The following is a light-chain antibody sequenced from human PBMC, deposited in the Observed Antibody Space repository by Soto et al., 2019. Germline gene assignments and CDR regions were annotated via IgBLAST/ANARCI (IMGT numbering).Light chain of an antibody. Sequence: QSALTQPRSVSGSPGQSVTISCTGTSSDVGGYNYVSWYQQHPGKAPKVMIYDVNKRPSGVPDRFSGSKSGNTASLTISGLQAEDEADYFCFSYTGSSSRVFGTGTTVTVL. CDR1: SSDVGGYNY. V-gene: IGLV2-11*01. CDR2: DVN. CDR3: FSYTGSSSRV. J-gene: IGLJ1*01.